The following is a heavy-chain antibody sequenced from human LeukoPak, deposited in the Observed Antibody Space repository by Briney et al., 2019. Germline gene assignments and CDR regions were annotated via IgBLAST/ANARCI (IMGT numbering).Heavy chain of an antibody. D-gene: IGHD3-3*01. Sequence: AGGSLRLSCAASGFTFSSYAMSWVRQAPGKGLEWVSVISGSGASTYNADSVKGRFTISRDNSKNTLYLQTNSLRAEDTAVYYCAKVCTIFGVVGPVDYWGQGTLVTVSS. CDR3: AKVCTIFGVVGPVDY. V-gene: IGHV3-23*01. J-gene: IGHJ4*02. CDR1: GFTFSSYA. CDR2: ISGSGAST.